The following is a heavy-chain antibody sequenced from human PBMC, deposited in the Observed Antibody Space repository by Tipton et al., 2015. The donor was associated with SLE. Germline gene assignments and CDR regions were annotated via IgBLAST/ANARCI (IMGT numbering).Heavy chain of an antibody. D-gene: IGHD4-17*01. Sequence: TLSLTCTVSGGSISSYYWSWIRQPPGKGLEWIGYIYTSGSTNYNPSLKSRVTISADTSKNQFSLKLSSVTAADTAVYYCARDYGADYYYGGMDVWGQGTTVTVSS. CDR1: GGSISSYY. CDR3: ARDYGADYYYGGMDV. CDR2: IYTSGST. V-gene: IGHV4-4*08. J-gene: IGHJ6*02.